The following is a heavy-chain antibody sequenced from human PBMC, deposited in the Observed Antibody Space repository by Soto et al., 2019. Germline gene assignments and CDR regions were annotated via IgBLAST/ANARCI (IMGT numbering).Heavy chain of an antibody. CDR1: GGTFSSYA. V-gene: IGHV1-69*01. CDR3: ARQTTPKRIPSRAYNWFDP. Sequence: QVQLVQSGAEVKKPGSSVKVSCKASGGTFSSYAISWVRQAPGQGLEWMGGIIPIFGTANSAQKFQVRVTITADESKSTDYLELSSLRSEDTAVYYSARQTTPKRIPSRAYNWFDPWGQGTLVTVSS. D-gene: IGHD6-25*01. J-gene: IGHJ5*02. CDR2: IIPIFGTA.